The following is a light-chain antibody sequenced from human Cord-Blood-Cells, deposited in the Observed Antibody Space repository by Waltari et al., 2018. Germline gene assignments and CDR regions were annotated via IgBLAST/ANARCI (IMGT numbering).Light chain of an antibody. J-gene: IGKJ1*01. CDR2: GAS. Sequence: IVLTHSPGTLSLSPGDSATLSCRASQSVSSSYLAWYQQKPGQAPRLLIYGASSRATGIPDRFSGSGSGTDFTLTISRLEPEDFAVYYCQQYGSAPRTFGQGTKVEIK. CDR1: QSVSSSY. V-gene: IGKV3-20*01. CDR3: QQYGSAPRT.